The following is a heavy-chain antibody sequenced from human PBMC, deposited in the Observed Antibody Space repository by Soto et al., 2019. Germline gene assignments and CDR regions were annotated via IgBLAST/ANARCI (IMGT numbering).Heavy chain of an antibody. CDR1: GFNLIDYE. J-gene: IGHJ3*01. V-gene: IGHV3-48*03. CDR2: ISSSGRYI. CDR3: ARDRPERAVLSPTEGFDV. Sequence: EVQLVESGGGLVQPGGSLRLSCTASGFNLIDYEMNWVRQAPGDGLEWLAYISSSGRYISYAHSVKGRFTISRDNAKSSLLLQMSSLRVEDTAVYYWARDRPERAVLSPTEGFDVLGEGTRGSVS. D-gene: IGHD3-16*02.